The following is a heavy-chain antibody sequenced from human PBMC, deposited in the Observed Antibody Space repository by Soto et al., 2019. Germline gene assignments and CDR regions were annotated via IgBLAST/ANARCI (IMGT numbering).Heavy chain of an antibody. D-gene: IGHD2-21*01. CDR2: ISWGSKNI. Sequence: GGSLRLSCAASGFNFDDCAMHWVRQAPGKGLEWVSGISWGSKNIAYAASVKGRFTISRDNAKKSLYLQMNSLTHEDTALYFCIRAPYSFXHXXDSWGQGTLVTVSS. V-gene: IGHV3-9*01. CDR3: IRAPYSFXHXXDS. CDR1: GFNFDDCA. J-gene: IGHJ4*02.